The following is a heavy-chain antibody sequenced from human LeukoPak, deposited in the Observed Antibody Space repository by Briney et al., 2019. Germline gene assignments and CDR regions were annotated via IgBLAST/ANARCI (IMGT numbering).Heavy chain of an antibody. D-gene: IGHD3-16*01. CDR1: GFTVSSNY. Sequence: GGSLRLSCAASGFTVSSNYMSWVRQAPGKVLEWVSVIYSGGSTYYADSVKGRFTISRDNSKNTLYLQMNSLRAEDTAVYYCAKDDDWGRYKHWGQGTLVTVSS. V-gene: IGHV3-66*01. J-gene: IGHJ1*01. CDR3: AKDDDWGRYKH. CDR2: IYSGGST.